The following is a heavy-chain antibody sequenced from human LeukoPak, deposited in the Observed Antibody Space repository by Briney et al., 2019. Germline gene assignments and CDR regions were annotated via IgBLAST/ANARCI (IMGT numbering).Heavy chain of an antibody. CDR1: GFTFDDYA. D-gene: IGHD6-19*01. Sequence: GRSLRLSCAASGFTFDDYAMHWVRQAPGKGLEWASGISWNSGSIGYADSVKGRFTISRDNAKNSLYLQMNSLRAEDTALYYCAKDESSAVAGTFDYWGQGTLVTVSS. CDR2: ISWNSGSI. J-gene: IGHJ4*02. V-gene: IGHV3-9*01. CDR3: AKDESSAVAGTFDY.